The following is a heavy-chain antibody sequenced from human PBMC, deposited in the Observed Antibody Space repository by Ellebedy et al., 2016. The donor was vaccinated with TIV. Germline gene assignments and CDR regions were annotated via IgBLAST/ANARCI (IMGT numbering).Heavy chain of an antibody. D-gene: IGHD2-2*01. Sequence: SETLSLXXAVYGGSFSGYSWNWIRQPPGKGLEWIGEFNHSGGTSYNPSLKSRVTISVDTSKNQFSLKLSSVTAADTAVYYCARFRSGIVVAPAHYGMDVWGQGTTVTVSS. CDR2: FNHSGGT. CDR1: GGSFSGYS. CDR3: ARFRSGIVVAPAHYGMDV. J-gene: IGHJ6*02. V-gene: IGHV4-34*01.